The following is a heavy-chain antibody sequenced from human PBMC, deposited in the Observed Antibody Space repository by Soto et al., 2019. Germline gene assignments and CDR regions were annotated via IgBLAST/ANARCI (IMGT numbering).Heavy chain of an antibody. V-gene: IGHV4-59*08. CDR2: IDYSGNT. CDR3: ARSDHYYYDSSGYWDY. J-gene: IGHJ4*02. CDR1: DPSISTNY. Sequence: SETLSLTFTVSDPSISTNYWSWIRQPPGKGLEWIGYIDYSGNTNYNPSLKSRLTISVDTYKNQFSLKLSSVTATDTAVYYCARSDHYYYDSSGYWDYWGQGTLVTVSS. D-gene: IGHD3-22*01.